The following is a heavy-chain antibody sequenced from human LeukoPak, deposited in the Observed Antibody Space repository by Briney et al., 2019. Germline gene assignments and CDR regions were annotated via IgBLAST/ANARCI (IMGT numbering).Heavy chain of an antibody. V-gene: IGHV3-73*01. CDR1: GFTFSGSA. J-gene: IGHJ6*02. D-gene: IGHD3-10*01. Sequence: GGSLRLPRAASGFTFSGSAMHWVRQASGKGLEWVGRIRSKANSYATAYAASVKGRFTISRDDSKNTAYLQMNSLKTEDTAVYYCTRHDHYYGSGSYYGMDVWGQGTTVTVSS. CDR2: IRSKANSYAT. CDR3: TRHDHYYGSGSYYGMDV.